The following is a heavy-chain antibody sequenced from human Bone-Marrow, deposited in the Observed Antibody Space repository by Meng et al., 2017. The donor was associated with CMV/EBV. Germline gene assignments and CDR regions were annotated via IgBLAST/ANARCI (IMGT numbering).Heavy chain of an antibody. D-gene: IGHD4-23*01. CDR3: ARGKSVNGNAAGG. CDR1: GVIFSNYW. J-gene: IGHJ4*02. V-gene: IGHV3-7*01. Sequence: GGSLRLSCVTSGVIFSNYWMSWVRQAPGKGLEWVANIKLDGSATHYVASVKGRFTISRDNAKNSLYLQMDSLRAEATAVYYCARGKSVNGNAAGGWGQGTLVTVSS. CDR2: IKLDGSAT.